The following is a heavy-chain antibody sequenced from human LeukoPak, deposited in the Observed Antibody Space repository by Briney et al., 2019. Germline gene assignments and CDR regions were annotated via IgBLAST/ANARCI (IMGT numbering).Heavy chain of an antibody. CDR3: ARDERYYDFWSGRD. J-gene: IGHJ4*02. D-gene: IGHD3-3*01. V-gene: IGHV3-11*04. CDR1: GFTFSDYY. Sequence: GGSLRLSCAASGFTFSDYYMSWMRQAPGKGLEWVSFISSSGSGEYYADSVKGRFTISRDNAKNLLYLQMSSLTAEDTAVYYCARDERYYDFWSGRDWGQGTLVTVSS. CDR2: ISSSGSGE.